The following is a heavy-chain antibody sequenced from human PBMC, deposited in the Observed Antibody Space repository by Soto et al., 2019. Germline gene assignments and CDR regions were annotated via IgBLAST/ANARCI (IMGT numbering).Heavy chain of an antibody. CDR3: AVVRHPYGGNPGAY. V-gene: IGHV1-58*01. D-gene: IGHD4-17*01. Sequence: SVKVSCKASGFTYTSSAVQWVRQARGQRLEWIGWIVVGSGNTNYAQKFQERVTITRDMSTSTTYMELSSLRSEDTAVYYCAVVRHPYGGNPGAYWAQGTLVTVSS. J-gene: IGHJ4*02. CDR1: GFTYTSSA. CDR2: IVVGSGNT.